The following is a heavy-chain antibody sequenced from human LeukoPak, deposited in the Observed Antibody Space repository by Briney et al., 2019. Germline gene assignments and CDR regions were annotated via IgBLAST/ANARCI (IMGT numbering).Heavy chain of an antibody. CDR2: IYHGGNN. V-gene: IGHV4-38-2*02. Sequence: SETLSLTCTVSGYSLSSDYYWGWIRQPPGKGLEGIGTIYHGGNNYYKPSLKGRFTISGDNSKNPFSLKLTPVTAGDTAGYYWPRGAQYSSALTLNDYWSQGTLVTVSS. CDR1: GYSLSSDYY. J-gene: IGHJ4*02. D-gene: IGHD6-19*01. CDR3: PRGAQYSSALTLNDY.